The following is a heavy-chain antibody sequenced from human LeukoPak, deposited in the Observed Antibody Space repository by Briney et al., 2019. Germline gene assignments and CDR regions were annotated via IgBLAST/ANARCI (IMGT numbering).Heavy chain of an antibody. Sequence: GGSLRLSCAASGFTFSSYAMSWVRQAPGKGLEWVSAISGSGGSTYYAGSVKGRFTISRDNSKNTLYLQMNSLRAEDTAVYYCARSLIGDSTVTPSGYYYYGMDVWGQGTTVTVSS. D-gene: IGHD4-11*01. CDR3: ARSLIGDSTVTPSGYYYYGMDV. V-gene: IGHV3-23*01. J-gene: IGHJ6*02. CDR1: GFTFSSYA. CDR2: ISGSGGST.